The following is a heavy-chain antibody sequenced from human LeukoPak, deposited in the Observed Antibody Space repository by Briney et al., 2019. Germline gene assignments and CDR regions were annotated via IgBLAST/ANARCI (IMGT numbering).Heavy chain of an antibody. CDR3: ARPAATVPAAIYSGTWFDP. D-gene: IGHD2-2*01. CDR2: IYPGDSDT. V-gene: IGHV5-51*01. Sequence: GESLKISCKGSGYSFTSYWIGWVRQMPGKGLEWMGIIYPGDSDTRYGPSFQGQVTISADKSISTAYLQWSSLKASDTAMYYCARPAATVPAAIYSGTWFDPWGQGTLVTVSS. J-gene: IGHJ5*02. CDR1: GYSFTSYW.